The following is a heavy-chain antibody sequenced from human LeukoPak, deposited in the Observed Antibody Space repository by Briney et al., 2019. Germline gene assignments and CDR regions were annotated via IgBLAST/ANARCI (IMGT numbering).Heavy chain of an antibody. CDR3: ASAGNEYGVYIVDY. D-gene: IGHD5/OR15-5a*01. V-gene: IGHV1-2*02. CDR1: GYTFTYYY. J-gene: IGHJ4*02. Sequence: AALKVSCKAAGYTFTYYYMHWVRQAPGQGLEWMGWINPNSGGTNYAQKFQGRVTMARDTSISTAYMELSRLRADDTAVYYCASAGNEYGVYIVDYCGQGTLVTVSS. CDR2: INPNSGGT.